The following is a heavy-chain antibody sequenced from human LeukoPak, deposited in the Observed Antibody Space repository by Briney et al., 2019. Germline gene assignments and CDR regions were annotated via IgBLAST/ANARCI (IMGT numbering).Heavy chain of an antibody. V-gene: IGHV4-59*01. CDR1: GDSINGYF. Sequence: PSETLSLTCTVSGDSINGYFWSWIRQPPGKRLEWIGHLSYDGTTNYNPSLEGRVTISVDTSKNHFSLSLSSVTAADTAVYYCASLYSSSWVRWFDSWGQGILITVSS. CDR2: LSYDGTT. CDR3: ASLYSSSWVRWFDS. J-gene: IGHJ5*01. D-gene: IGHD6-13*01.